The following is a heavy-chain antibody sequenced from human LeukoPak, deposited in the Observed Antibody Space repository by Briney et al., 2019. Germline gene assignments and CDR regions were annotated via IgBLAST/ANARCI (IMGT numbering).Heavy chain of an antibody. V-gene: IGHV3-23*01. CDR2: IIPSGVTT. J-gene: IGHJ4*02. CDR1: GFTFSSYG. Sequence: PGGTLRLSCAASGFTFSSYGMSWVRQAPGKGLEWVSGIIPSGVTTYYADSVKGRFAISRDNSKNTVYLQMNSLRAEDTAVYYCARDDSLLQFGCWGQGTLVTVSS. CDR3: ARDDSLLQFGC. D-gene: IGHD5-24*01.